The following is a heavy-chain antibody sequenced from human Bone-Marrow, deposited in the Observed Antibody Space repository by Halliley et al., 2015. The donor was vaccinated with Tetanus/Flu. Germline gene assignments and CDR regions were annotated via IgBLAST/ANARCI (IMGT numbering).Heavy chain of an antibody. Sequence: IDPSDSYPNYNPSFQGHVPFSRDKSINTAYLQWSSLKASDTAIYYCARHGENTSGRPSKGMDVWGQGTTVTVSS. CDR2: IDPSDSYP. D-gene: IGHD6-6*01. J-gene: IGHJ6*02. CDR3: ARHGENTSGRPSKGMDV. V-gene: IGHV5-10-1*01.